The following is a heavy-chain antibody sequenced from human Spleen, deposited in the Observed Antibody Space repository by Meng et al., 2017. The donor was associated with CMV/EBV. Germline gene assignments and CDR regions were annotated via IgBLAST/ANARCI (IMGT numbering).Heavy chain of an antibody. CDR3: ARVSTSRYNDYYYSMDV. CDR1: GYTFSDYY. J-gene: IGHJ6*02. CDR2: INPNSGGT. V-gene: IGHV1-2*02. Sequence: ASVKVSCKASGYTFSDYYMHWVRQAPGQGLEWMGWINPNSGGTNYAQKFQGTVTMTWDTSISTAYMELSRLRSDDTAVYYCARVSTSRYNDYYYSMDVWGPGTTVTVSS. D-gene: IGHD2-2*02.